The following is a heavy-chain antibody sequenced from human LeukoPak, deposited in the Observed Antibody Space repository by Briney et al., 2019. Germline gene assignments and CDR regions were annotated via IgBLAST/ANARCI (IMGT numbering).Heavy chain of an antibody. V-gene: IGHV3-23*01. CDR1: GFTFSSYA. D-gene: IGHD3-22*01. J-gene: IGHJ1*01. CDR2: ISGSGGST. CDR3: AKDVTPYNYYDSSGYYPANQYFQH. Sequence: GGSLRLSCAASGFTFSSYAMSWVRQAPGKGLEWVSAISGSGGSTYYADSVKGRFTISRDNSKNTLYLQMNSLGAEDTAVYYCAKDVTPYNYYDSSGYYPANQYFQHWGQGTLVTVSS.